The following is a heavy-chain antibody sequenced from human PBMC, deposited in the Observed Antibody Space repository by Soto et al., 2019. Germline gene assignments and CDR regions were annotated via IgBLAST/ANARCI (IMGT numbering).Heavy chain of an antibody. CDR2: NKDNGNH. V-gene: IGHV4-34*02. D-gene: IGHD3-10*01. CDR3: ARGLILWFGELSRRGGYYYFMDV. CDR1: CGSFSCYQ. J-gene: IGHJ6*03. Sequence: QVPLQPGGAGRVKPSETLSLTWPVYCGSFSCYQWTWIPQAPEMGLEWSGENKDNGNHNYNPSLKSRVTILVDTAKKQISLRLSSVTAADTAVYYCARGLILWFGELSRRGGYYYFMDVWGKGTTVTVSS.